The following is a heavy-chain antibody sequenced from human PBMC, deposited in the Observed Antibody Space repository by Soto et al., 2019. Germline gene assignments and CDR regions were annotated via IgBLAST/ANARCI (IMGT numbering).Heavy chain of an antibody. CDR3: AKDIFPTGTTSFDY. D-gene: IGHD1-7*01. J-gene: IGHJ4*02. CDR1: GFTFDDYA. Sequence: EVQLVESGGGLVQPGRSLRLSCAASGFTFDDYAMHWVRQAPGKGLEWVSGISWNSGSIGYADSVKGRFTISRDNAKNSLYLQMNSLRAEDTALYYCAKDIFPTGTTSFDYWGQGTLVTVSS. CDR2: ISWNSGSI. V-gene: IGHV3-9*01.